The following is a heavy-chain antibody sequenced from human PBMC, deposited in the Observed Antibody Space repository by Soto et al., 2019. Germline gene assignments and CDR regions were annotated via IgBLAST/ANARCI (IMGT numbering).Heavy chain of an antibody. CDR1: GFTFSSYA. D-gene: IGHD3-10*01. CDR3: AIPDYYGSGSPPNWFAP. J-gene: IGHJ5*02. Sequence: GGSLRLSCAASGFTFSSYAMSWVRQAPGKGLEWVSAISGSGGSTYYADSVKGRFTISRDNSKNTLYLQMNSLRAEDTAVYYCAIPDYYGSGSPPNWFAPWGQGTLVTVSS. CDR2: ISGSGGST. V-gene: IGHV3-23*01.